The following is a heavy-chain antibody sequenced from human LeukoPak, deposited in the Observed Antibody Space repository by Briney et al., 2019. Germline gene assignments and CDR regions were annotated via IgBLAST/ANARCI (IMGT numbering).Heavy chain of an antibody. CDR1: GFTFSDES. CDR2: ISPSSRYI. J-gene: IGHJ4*02. CDR3: ARNPGNHFDH. V-gene: IGHV3-21*06. Sequence: GGSLRLSCVASGFTFSDESMDWVRQAPGKGQEWVPYISPSSRYINYADSVKGRFTVSRDNAKNTLYLQMNTLRAEDTAVYYCARNPGNHFDHWGQGALVFVSS.